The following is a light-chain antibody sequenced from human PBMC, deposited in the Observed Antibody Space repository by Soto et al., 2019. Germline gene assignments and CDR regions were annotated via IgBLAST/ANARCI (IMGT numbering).Light chain of an antibody. CDR2: LEGSGSY. CDR3: ETWDSNTPYGV. V-gene: IGLV4-60*03. Sequence: QLVLTQSSSASASLGSSVKLTCTLSSGHSSYIIAWHQQQPGKAPRYLMKLEGSGSYNKGSGVPDRFSGSSSGADRYLTISNLQSEDEADYYCETWDSNTPYGVFGGGTKLTVL. J-gene: IGLJ3*02. CDR1: SGHSSYI.